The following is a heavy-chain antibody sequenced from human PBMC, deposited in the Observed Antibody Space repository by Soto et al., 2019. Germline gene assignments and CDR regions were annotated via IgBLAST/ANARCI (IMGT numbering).Heavy chain of an antibody. J-gene: IGHJ4*02. V-gene: IGHV3-33*01. Sequence: GGSLRLSCAASGFTFSSYGMHWVRQAPGKGLEWVAIIWYDGSKKYYGDSVKGRFTISRDNSKNTLYLQMNSLRAEDTAVYFCARAANGDFSHFDYWGQGMLVTVSS. D-gene: IGHD4-17*01. CDR3: ARAANGDFSHFDY. CDR1: GFTFSSYG. CDR2: IWYDGSKK.